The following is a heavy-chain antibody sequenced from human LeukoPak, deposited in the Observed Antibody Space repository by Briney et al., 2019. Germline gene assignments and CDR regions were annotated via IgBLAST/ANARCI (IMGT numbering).Heavy chain of an antibody. D-gene: IGHD6-6*01. V-gene: IGHV1-46*01. CDR3: AVCIAARPDGAFDY. CDR1: GYTFTSYY. Sequence: ASVKVSCKASGYTFTSYYIHWVRQAPGQGLEWMGIINPSGGSTSYAQKFQGRVTITADKSTSTAYMELSSLRSEDTAVYYCAVCIAARPDGAFDYWGQGTLVTVSS. CDR2: INPSGGST. J-gene: IGHJ4*02.